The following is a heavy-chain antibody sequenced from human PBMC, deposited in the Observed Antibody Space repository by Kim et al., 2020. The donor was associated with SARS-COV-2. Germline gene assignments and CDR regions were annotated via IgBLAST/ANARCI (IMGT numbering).Heavy chain of an antibody. CDR2: ISSSSSTI. Sequence: GGSLRLSCAASGFTFSSYSMNWVRQAPGKGLEWVSYISSSSSTIYYADSVKGRFTISRDNAKNSLYLQMNSLRAEDTAVYYCARDQSVVVTAIRYYYYGMDVWGQGTTVTVSS. D-gene: IGHD2-21*02. CDR1: GFTFSSYS. J-gene: IGHJ6*02. CDR3: ARDQSVVVTAIRYYYYGMDV. V-gene: IGHV3-48*04.